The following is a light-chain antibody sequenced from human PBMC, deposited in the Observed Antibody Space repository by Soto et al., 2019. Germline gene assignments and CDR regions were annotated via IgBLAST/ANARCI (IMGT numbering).Light chain of an antibody. V-gene: IGLV1-44*01. CDR1: SSNIGSNT. CDR2: SNN. Sequence: QSVLTQPPSASGTPGQRVTISCSGSSSNIGSNTVNWYQQLPGTAPKLLIYSNNQRPSGVPDRFSGSKSDTSASRAISGLQSEDEADYYCAAWDDSLNGDVVFGGGTQLTVL. J-gene: IGLJ2*01. CDR3: AAWDDSLNGDVV.